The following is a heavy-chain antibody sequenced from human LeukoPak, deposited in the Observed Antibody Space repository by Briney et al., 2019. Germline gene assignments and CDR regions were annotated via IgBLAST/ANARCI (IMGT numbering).Heavy chain of an antibody. D-gene: IGHD2-2*01. V-gene: IGHV4-38-2*02. CDR1: GYSISSGYY. J-gene: IGHJ5*02. CDR2: IYHSGST. Sequence: SETLSLTCTVSGYSISSGYYWAWIRQPPGKGLQWIGNIYHSGSTNYNPSLKSRVTISVDKSKNQFSLKLSSVTAADTAVYYCARVDCSSTSCHYNWFDPWGQGTLVTVSS. CDR3: ARVDCSSTSCHYNWFDP.